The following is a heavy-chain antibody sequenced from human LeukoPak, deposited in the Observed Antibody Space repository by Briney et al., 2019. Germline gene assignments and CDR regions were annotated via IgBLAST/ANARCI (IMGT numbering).Heavy chain of an antibody. J-gene: IGHJ4*02. CDR3: AKDLLPITMIVVVRSPCDY. CDR1: GFTFSSYA. CDR2: ISGSGGST. D-gene: IGHD3-22*01. V-gene: IGHV3-23*01. Sequence: PGGSLRLSCAASGFTFSSYAMSWVRQAPGKGLEWVSAISGSGGSTYYADSVKGRFTISRDNSKNTLYLQMNSLRAEDTAVYYCAKDLLPITMIVVVRSPCDYWGQGTLVTVSS.